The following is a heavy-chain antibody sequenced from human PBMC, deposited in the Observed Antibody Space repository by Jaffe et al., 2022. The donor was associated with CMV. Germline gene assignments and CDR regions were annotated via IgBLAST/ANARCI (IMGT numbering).Heavy chain of an antibody. D-gene: IGHD3-9*01. CDR2: IYYSGST. Sequence: QVQLQESGPGLVKPSQTLSLTCTVSGGSISSGGYYWSWIRQHPGKGLEWIGYIYYSGSTYYNPSLKSRVTISVDTSKNQFSLKLSSVTAADTAVYYCARDLWYYDILTGLGRGPFDPWGQGTLVTVSS. CDR1: GGSISSGGYY. CDR3: ARDLWYYDILTGLGRGPFDP. V-gene: IGHV4-31*03. J-gene: IGHJ5*02.